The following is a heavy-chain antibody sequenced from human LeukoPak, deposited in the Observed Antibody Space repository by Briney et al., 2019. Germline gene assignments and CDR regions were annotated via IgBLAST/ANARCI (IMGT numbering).Heavy chain of an antibody. J-gene: IGHJ4*02. CDR2: IYSDGTT. CDR1: GFTVSSKY. CDR3: AKETKIYDSSGFYWAYFDY. V-gene: IGHV3-53*01. D-gene: IGHD3-22*01. Sequence: QSGGSLRLSCAASGFTVSSKYMSWVRQAPGKGLEWVSVIYSDGTTYYADSVKGRFTISRDNSKNTLYLQMNSLRAEDTAVCYCAKETKIYDSSGFYWAYFDYWGQGTLVTVSS.